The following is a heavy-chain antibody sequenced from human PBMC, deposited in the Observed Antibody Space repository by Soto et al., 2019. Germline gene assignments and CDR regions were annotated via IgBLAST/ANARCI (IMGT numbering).Heavy chain of an antibody. V-gene: IGHV4-4*07. CDR1: GGSISSSY. CDR2: IYTSGST. J-gene: IGHJ6*02. D-gene: IGHD3-3*01. CDR3: SRDYDFWSGMGIYYGMDV. Sequence: SETLSLTCAVSGGSISSSYRSWIRQPAGKGLEWIGRIYTSGSTNYNPSLKSRVTMSVDTSKNQFSLKLSSVTGADTAVYYCSRDYDFWSGMGIYYGMDVWGQGTTVTVSS.